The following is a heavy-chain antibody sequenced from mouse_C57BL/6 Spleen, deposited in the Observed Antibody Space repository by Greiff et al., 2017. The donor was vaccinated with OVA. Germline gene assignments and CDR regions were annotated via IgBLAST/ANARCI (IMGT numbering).Heavy chain of an antibody. CDR3: ARRGGTYWYFDV. CDR2: IYPSDSET. J-gene: IGHJ1*03. Sequence: VQLQQPGAELVRPGSSVKLSCKASGYTFTSYWMDWVKQRPGQGLEWIGNIYPSDSETHYNQKFKDKATLTVYKSSSTAYMQLSSLTSEDSAVYYCARRGGTYWYFDVWGTGTTVTVSS. CDR1: GYTFTSYW. D-gene: IGHD4-1*01. V-gene: IGHV1-61*01.